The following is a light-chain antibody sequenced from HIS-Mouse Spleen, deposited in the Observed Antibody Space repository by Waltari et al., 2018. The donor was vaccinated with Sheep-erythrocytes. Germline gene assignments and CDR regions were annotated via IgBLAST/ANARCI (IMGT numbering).Light chain of an antibody. CDR2: WAS. CDR1: QSVLYSSNNKNY. J-gene: IGKJ4*02. V-gene: IGKV4-1*01. CDR3: QQYYSTLT. Sequence: DIAMTQSPDSLAVSLGERATINCKSSQSVLYSSNNKNYLAWYQQKPGQPPKLLIYWASTRESGVPDRFSGSGCGTDFTLTISSLQAEDVAVYYCQQYYSTLTFGGGTKVEIK.